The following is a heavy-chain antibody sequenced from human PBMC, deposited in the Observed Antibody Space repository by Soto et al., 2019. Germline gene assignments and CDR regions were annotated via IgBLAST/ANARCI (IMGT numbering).Heavy chain of an antibody. V-gene: IGHV3-21*04. CDR2: ISSSSSYI. CDR3: ARRCGSTSCYPIGAFVI. Sequence: GGSLRLSCAASGFTFSSYRMNWVRQAPGKGLEWVSSISSSSSYIYYADSVKGRFTISRDNAKNSLYLQMNSLRAEDSAVYYCARRCGSTSCYPIGAFVIWGQGTMVTVSS. J-gene: IGHJ3*02. D-gene: IGHD2-2*01. CDR1: GFTFSSYR.